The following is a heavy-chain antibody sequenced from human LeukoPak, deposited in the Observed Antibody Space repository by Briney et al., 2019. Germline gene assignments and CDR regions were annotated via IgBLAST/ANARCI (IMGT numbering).Heavy chain of an antibody. J-gene: IGHJ5*02. CDR3: ARLSSSSTSCYWFDP. D-gene: IGHD2-2*01. Sequence: SETLSLTCTVSGGSISSHHWSWIRRPAGKGPEWIGHININEGPKYNPSLRSRLTMSADTSTNQYSLKLSSVTAADTAVYYCARLSSSSTSCYWFDPWGQGTLVTVSS. CDR2: ININEGP. V-gene: IGHV4-4*07. CDR1: GGSISSHH.